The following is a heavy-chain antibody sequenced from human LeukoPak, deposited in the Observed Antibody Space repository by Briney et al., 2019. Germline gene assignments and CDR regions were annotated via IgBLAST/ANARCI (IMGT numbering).Heavy chain of an antibody. D-gene: IGHD6-19*01. CDR3: AGAAPSIAVAGTPRWYFDL. V-gene: IGHV4-34*01. Sequence: PSETLSLTCAVYGGSFSGYYWSWIRQPPGKGLEWIGEINHSGSTNYNPSLKSRVTISVDTSKNQFSLKLSSVTAADTAVYYCAGAAPSIAVAGTPRWYFDLWGRGTLVTVSS. CDR2: INHSGST. J-gene: IGHJ2*01. CDR1: GGSFSGYY.